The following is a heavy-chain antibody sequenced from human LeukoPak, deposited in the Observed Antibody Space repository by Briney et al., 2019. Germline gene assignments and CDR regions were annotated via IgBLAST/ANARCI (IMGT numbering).Heavy chain of an antibody. CDR2: ISSSSSYI. Sequence: GGSLRLSCAASGFTFSSYWMSWVRQAPGKGLEWVSAISSSSSYIYYADSVKGRFTISRDNAKNSLYLQMNSLRAEDTAVYYCARVITDSSSWYGSDYWGQGTLVTVSS. CDR1: GFTFSSYW. D-gene: IGHD6-13*01. V-gene: IGHV3-21*01. J-gene: IGHJ4*02. CDR3: ARVITDSSSWYGSDY.